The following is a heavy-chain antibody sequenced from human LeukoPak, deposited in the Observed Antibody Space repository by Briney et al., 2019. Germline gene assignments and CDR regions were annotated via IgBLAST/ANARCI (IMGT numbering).Heavy chain of an antibody. CDR1: GFTFSSYG. CDR3: ARDGTPSYTSGWVYMDA. V-gene: IGHV3-30*03. D-gene: IGHD6-19*01. Sequence: GRSLRLSCAASGFTFSSYGMHWVRQAPGKGLEWVAVISYDGSNKYYADSVKGRFTISRDNSKNTLYLQMNSLRAEDTAVYYCARDGTPSYTSGWVYMDAWGKGTTVTISS. J-gene: IGHJ6*04. CDR2: ISYDGSNK.